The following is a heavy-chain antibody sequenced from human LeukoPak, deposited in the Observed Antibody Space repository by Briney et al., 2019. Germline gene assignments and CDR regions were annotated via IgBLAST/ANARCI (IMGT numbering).Heavy chain of an antibody. J-gene: IGHJ4*02. V-gene: IGHV1-8*03. D-gene: IGHD4-11*01. CDR2: MNPNSGNT. CDR3: ARERSGNYGALFDY. Sequence: ASVKVSCKASGFTFTSYGFSWVRQAPGQGLEWMGWMNPNSGNTGYAQKFQGRVTITRNTSISTAYMELSSLRSEDTAVYYCARERSGNYGALFDYWGQGTLVTVSS. CDR1: GFTFTSYG.